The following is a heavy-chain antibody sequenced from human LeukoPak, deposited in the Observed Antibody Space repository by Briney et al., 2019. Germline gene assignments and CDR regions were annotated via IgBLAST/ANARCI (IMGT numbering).Heavy chain of an antibody. J-gene: IGHJ4*02. Sequence: PGGSLRLSCAASGFTFSTYSMNWVRQAPGKGLEWVSYISTSSSYIHYADSVNGRFTISRGNAKKSLFLQMNSLRAEDTAVYYCARAPLHLAMYHYFDYWGQGTLVTVSS. V-gene: IGHV3-21*01. CDR2: ISTSSSYI. CDR1: GFTFSTYS. D-gene: IGHD2-2*01. CDR3: ARAPLHLAMYHYFDY.